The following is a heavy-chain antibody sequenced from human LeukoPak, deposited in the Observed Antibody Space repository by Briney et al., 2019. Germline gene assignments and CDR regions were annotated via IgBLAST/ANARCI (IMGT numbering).Heavy chain of an antibody. V-gene: IGHV3-48*02. D-gene: IGHD3-16*01. J-gene: IGHJ5*02. Sequence: PGGSLRLSCAASGFTFSDHSMNWARQAPGKGLEWVSYISSRSTAIYYADSVKGRFTISRDNVKNSLYLQMNSLRDEDTAVYYCARDVGGGWWFDPWGQGTLVTVSP. CDR1: GFTFSDHS. CDR2: ISSRSTAI. CDR3: ARDVGGGWWFDP.